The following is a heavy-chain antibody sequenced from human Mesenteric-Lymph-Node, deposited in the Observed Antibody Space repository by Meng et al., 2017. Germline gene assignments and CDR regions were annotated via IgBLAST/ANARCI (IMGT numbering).Heavy chain of an antibody. Sequence: SETLSLTCTVSGGSISSSSYYWGWIRQPPGKGLEWIGSIYYSGSTYYNPSLKSRVTISVDTSKNQFSLKLSSVTAADTAVYYCASPQGSGWSRRFDYWGQGTLVTVSS. V-gene: IGHV4-39*07. J-gene: IGHJ4*02. CDR3: ASPQGSGWSRRFDY. D-gene: IGHD6-19*01. CDR2: IYYSGST. CDR1: GGSISSSSYY.